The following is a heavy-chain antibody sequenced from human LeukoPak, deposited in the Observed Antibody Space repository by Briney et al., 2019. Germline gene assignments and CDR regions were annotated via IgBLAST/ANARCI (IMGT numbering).Heavy chain of an antibody. Sequence: SETLSLTCAVYGGAFSGYYWSWIRQPPGKGPEWIGEINHSGSTNYNPSLKSRVTISVDTSQNQFSLNLNSVTAADTAVYYCARDSYYYGSGIDYWGQGTLVTVSS. CDR2: INHSGST. D-gene: IGHD3-10*01. CDR3: ARDSYYYGSGIDY. V-gene: IGHV4-34*01. J-gene: IGHJ4*02. CDR1: GGAFSGYY.